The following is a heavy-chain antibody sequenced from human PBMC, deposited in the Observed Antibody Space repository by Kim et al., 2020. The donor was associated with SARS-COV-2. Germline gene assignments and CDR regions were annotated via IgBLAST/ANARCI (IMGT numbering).Heavy chain of an antibody. J-gene: IGHJ4*02. V-gene: IGHV3-21*01. D-gene: IGHD2-21*02. CDR2: ISSSSSYI. CDR1: GFTFSSYS. CDR3: ARSASIVVVTAHWHY. Sequence: GGSLRLSCAASGFTFSSYSMNWVRQAPGKGLEWVSSISSSSSYIYYADSVKGRFTISRDNAKNSLYLQMNSLRAEDTAVYYCARSASIVVVTAHWHYWGQGTLVTVSS.